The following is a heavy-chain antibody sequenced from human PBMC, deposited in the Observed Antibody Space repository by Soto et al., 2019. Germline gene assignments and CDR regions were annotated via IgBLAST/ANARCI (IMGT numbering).Heavy chain of an antibody. J-gene: IGHJ4*02. Sequence: SETLSLTCTVSGGSISSGGYYWSWIRQPPGKGLEWIGYIYYSGSTYYNPSLKSRVTISVDTSKNQFSLKLSSVTAADTAVYYCARERALGHFDYWGQGTLVTVSS. CDR1: GGSISSGGYY. D-gene: IGHD3-16*01. V-gene: IGHV4-30-4*01. CDR3: ARERALGHFDY. CDR2: IYYSGST.